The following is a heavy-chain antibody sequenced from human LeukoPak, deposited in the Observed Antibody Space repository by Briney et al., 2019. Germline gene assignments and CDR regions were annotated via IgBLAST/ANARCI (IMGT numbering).Heavy chain of an antibody. CDR1: GGSFSGYY. D-gene: IGHD2-2*01. Sequence: PSETLSLTCAVYGGSFSGYYWSWIRQPPVKGLEWIGEINHSGSTNYNSSLKSRVTISVDTSRNQFSLKLSSVTAADTAVYYCASSGGDIVVVPAAHLEYWGQGTLVTVSS. V-gene: IGHV4-34*01. J-gene: IGHJ4*02. CDR2: INHSGST. CDR3: ASSGGDIVVVPAAHLEY.